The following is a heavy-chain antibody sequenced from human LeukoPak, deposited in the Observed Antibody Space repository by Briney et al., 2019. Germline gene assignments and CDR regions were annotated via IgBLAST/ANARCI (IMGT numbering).Heavy chain of an antibody. D-gene: IGHD2-2*02. CDR2: ISSSSSYI. V-gene: IGHV3-21*01. CDR1: GFTFRSYS. Sequence: GGSLRLSCAASGFTFRSYSMNWVRQAPGKGLEWVSSISSSSSYIYYADSVKGRFTISRDNAKNSLYLQMNSLRAEDTAVYYCARVYCSSTSCYTGAIDYWGQGTLVTVSS. CDR3: ARVYCSSTSCYTGAIDY. J-gene: IGHJ4*02.